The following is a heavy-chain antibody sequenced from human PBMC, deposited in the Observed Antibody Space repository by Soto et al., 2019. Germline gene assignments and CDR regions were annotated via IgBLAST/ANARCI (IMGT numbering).Heavy chain of an antibody. V-gene: IGHV4-30-2*01. Sequence: SETLSLTCAVSGGSISSGGYSWSWIRQPPGKGLEWIGYIYHSGSTYYNPSLKSRVTISVDRSKNQFSLKLSSVTAADTAVYYCARSTLITGTTYWFDPWGQGTLVTVSS. CDR1: GGSISSGGYS. CDR3: ARSTLITGTTYWFDP. D-gene: IGHD1-7*01. J-gene: IGHJ5*02. CDR2: IYHSGST.